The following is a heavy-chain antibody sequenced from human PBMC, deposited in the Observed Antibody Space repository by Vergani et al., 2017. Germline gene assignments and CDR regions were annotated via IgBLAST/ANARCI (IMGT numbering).Heavy chain of an antibody. Sequence: QVQQVQSEAEVKKPGASVKVSCKASGYIFTGYNMHWVRQAPGQGLEWMGWINPNRVDTKYAQKFQGRVTMTRDTSINTAYMELSRLRSDDTAVYYCARGYHYDNSGYRNVLDIWGQGTMVTVSS. CDR1: GYIFTGYN. CDR2: INPNRVDT. D-gene: IGHD3-22*01. CDR3: ARGYHYDNSGYRNVLDI. V-gene: IGHV1-2*02. J-gene: IGHJ3*02.